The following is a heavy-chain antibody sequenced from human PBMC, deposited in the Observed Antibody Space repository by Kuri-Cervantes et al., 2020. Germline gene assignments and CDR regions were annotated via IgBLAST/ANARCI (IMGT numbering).Heavy chain of an antibody. V-gene: IGHV3-21*01. J-gene: IGHJ4*02. D-gene: IGHD3-16*01. CDR2: ISSSSSYI. CDR3: ARDRQMIY. Sequence: GESLKISCAASGFTFSSYSMNWVRQAPGKGLEWVSSISSSSSYIYYADSVKGRFTISRDNAKNSLYLQMNSLRAEDTAVYYCARDRQMIYWGQGTLVTVSS. CDR1: GFTFSSYS.